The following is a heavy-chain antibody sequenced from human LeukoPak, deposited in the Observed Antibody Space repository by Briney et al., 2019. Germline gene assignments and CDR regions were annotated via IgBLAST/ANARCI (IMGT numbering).Heavy chain of an antibody. J-gene: IGHJ4*02. Sequence: GGSLRLSCAASGFTFSDYYMSWIRQAPGKGLEWVSYISSSGSTIYYADSVKGRFTISRDNAKNSLYLQMNNLRAEDTAVYYCARSVLEATLDYWGQGTLVTVSS. CDR1: GFTFSDYY. D-gene: IGHD3-3*01. V-gene: IGHV3-11*04. CDR2: ISSSGSTI. CDR3: ARSVLEATLDY.